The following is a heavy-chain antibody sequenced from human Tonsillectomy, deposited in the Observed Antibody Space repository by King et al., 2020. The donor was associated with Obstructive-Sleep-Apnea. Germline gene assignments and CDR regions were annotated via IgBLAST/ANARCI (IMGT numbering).Heavy chain of an antibody. V-gene: IGHV3-30*03. CDR2: MLSDGDNK. J-gene: IGHJ4*02. CDR1: GFTFSSYG. D-gene: IGHD2-2*01. Sequence: QLVQSGGCVVQPGRVLRLSCAASGFTFSSYGMHWVSQAPGKGLDWVAVMLSDGDNKFYAVSVKGRFIIARDTGKNTLYLQMSSLRAEDTAVYYCASAAMRAPAFDYWGQGTLVTVSS. CDR3: ASAAMRAPAFDY.